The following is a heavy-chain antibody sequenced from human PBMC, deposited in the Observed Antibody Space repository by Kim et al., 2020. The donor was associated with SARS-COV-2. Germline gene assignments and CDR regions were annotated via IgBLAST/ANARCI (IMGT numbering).Heavy chain of an antibody. Sequence: NYAQKFQGRVTITADKSTSTAYMELSSLRSEDTAVYYCARNQLPYDAFDIWGQGTMVTVSS. CDR3: ARNQLPYDAFDI. V-gene: IGHV1-69*02. J-gene: IGHJ3*02. D-gene: IGHD2-2*01.